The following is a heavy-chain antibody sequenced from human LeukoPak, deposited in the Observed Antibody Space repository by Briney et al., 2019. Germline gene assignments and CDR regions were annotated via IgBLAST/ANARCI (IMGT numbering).Heavy chain of an antibody. Sequence: PGGSLRLSCAASGFTFSSYGMHWVRQPPGTGLESVAVIWYDGSKKHYADSVTGRFTISTDKSQHTLYLQMKSMSTDDRTVYYCSEGRSGYLGQGTLVSDSS. D-gene: IGHD3-10*01. CDR2: IWYDGSKK. V-gene: IGHV3-33*01. J-gene: IGHJ4*02. CDR1: GFTFSSYG. CDR3: SEGRSGY.